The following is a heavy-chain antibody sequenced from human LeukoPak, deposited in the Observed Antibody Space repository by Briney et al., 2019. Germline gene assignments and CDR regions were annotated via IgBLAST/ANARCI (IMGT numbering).Heavy chain of an antibody. J-gene: IGHJ4*02. CDR2: IYYSGST. D-gene: IGHD5-18*01. V-gene: IGHV4-59*01. CDR1: GGSISSYY. Sequence: ASETLSLTCTVSGGSISSYYWSWIRQPPGKGLEWIGYIYYSGSTNYNPSLKSRVTISVDTSKNQFSLKLSSVTATDTVVYYCARGIVDTAMVTRFYFDYWGQGTLVTVSS. CDR3: ARGIVDTAMVTRFYFDY.